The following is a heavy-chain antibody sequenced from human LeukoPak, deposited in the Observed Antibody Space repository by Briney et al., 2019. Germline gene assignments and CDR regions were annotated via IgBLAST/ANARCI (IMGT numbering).Heavy chain of an antibody. Sequence: PPGGSLRLSCAVSGFTFSNYWMHWVRQAPGKGLVWVSRINTDGSSANYADSVKGRFTISRDNAKNTLYLQMNSLRAEDTAVYYCAKHLILYTGMASGYFDYWGQGTLVTVSS. CDR1: GFTFSNYW. V-gene: IGHV3-74*01. CDR2: INTDGSSA. D-gene: IGHD5-18*01. CDR3: AKHLILYTGMASGYFDY. J-gene: IGHJ4*02.